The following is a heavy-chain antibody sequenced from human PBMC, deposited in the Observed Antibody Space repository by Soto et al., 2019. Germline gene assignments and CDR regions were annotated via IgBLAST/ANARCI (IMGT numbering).Heavy chain of an antibody. Sequence: QVELVQSGAEVKKPGASVKVSCQASEDTFTHYDINWVRQATGQGLEWMGWMNPNTGNIDYAHKFQGRLTMTRDISTRTVYMELSSLRSDDTAVYYCLRRVASGHRSWFDPWGQGTLVTVSS. J-gene: IGHJ5*02. CDR1: EDTFTHYD. CDR3: LRRVASGHRSWFDP. CDR2: MNPNTGNI. V-gene: IGHV1-8*02. D-gene: IGHD2-21*01.